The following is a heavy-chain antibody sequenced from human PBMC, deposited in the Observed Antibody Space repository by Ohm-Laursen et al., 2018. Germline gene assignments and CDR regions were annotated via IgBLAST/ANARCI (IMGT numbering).Heavy chain of an antibody. J-gene: IGHJ4*02. D-gene: IGHD3-22*01. V-gene: IGHV1-8*02. Sequence: ASVKVSCKASGYTFSDYGITWVRQATGQGLEWMGWMNPNSGNTGYAQKFQGRVTMTRNTSISTAYMELSSLRSEDTAVYYCARGRGYHLGYWGQGTLVTVSS. CDR3: ARGRGYHLGY. CDR2: MNPNSGNT. CDR1: GYTFSDYG.